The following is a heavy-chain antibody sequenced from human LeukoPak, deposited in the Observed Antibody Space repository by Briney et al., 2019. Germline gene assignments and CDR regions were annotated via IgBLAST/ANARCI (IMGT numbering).Heavy chain of an antibody. Sequence: GASVKVSCKASGYTFTGYYMHWVRQAPGQGLEWMGWINPNSGGTNYAQKFQGRVTMTRDTSISTAYMELSRLRSDDTAVYYCARSPFYDYVWESYPPSDYWGQGTLVTVSS. V-gene: IGHV1-2*02. D-gene: IGHD3-16*01. J-gene: IGHJ4*02. CDR3: ARSPFYDYVWESYPPSDY. CDR1: GYTFTGYY. CDR2: INPNSGGT.